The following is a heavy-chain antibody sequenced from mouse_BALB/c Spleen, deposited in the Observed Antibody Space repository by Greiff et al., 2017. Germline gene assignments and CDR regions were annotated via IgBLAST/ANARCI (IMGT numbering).Heavy chain of an antibody. V-gene: IGHV5-4*02. J-gene: IGHJ4*01. CDR3: ARGDGSSSYYYAMDY. CDR1: GFTFSDYY. D-gene: IGHD1-1*01. Sequence: EVKLVESGGGLVKPGGSLKLSCAASGFTFSDYYMYWVRQTPEKRLEWVATISDGGSYTYYPDSVKGRFTISRDKAKNNLYLQMSSLKSEDTAMYYCARGDGSSSYYYAMDYWGQGTSVTVSS. CDR2: ISDGGSYT.